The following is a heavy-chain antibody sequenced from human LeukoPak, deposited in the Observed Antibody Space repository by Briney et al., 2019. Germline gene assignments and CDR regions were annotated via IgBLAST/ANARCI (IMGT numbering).Heavy chain of an antibody. J-gene: IGHJ4*02. CDR3: ARGITIFGVVIGDLFDY. V-gene: IGHV1-46*01. CDR1: GYTFTSYY. Sequence: ASVKVSCKASGYTFTSYYMHWVRQAPGQGLEWMGIINPSGGSTSYAQKFQGRVTMTRDMSTSTVYMELSSLRSEDTAVYYCARGITIFGVVIGDLFDYWGQGTLVTVSS. D-gene: IGHD3-3*01. CDR2: INPSGGST.